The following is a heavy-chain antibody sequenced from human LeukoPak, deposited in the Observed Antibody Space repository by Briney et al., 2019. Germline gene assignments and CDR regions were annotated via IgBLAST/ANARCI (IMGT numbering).Heavy chain of an antibody. D-gene: IGHD4-11*01. J-gene: IGHJ6*03. CDR2: IYYSGST. V-gene: IGHV4-39*07. CDR3: ARTYSNYVYYYMDV. CDR1: GGSISSSSYY. Sequence: PSETLSLTCTVSGGSISSSSYYWGWIRQAPGKGLEWIGSIYYSGSTYYNPSLKSRVTISVDTSKNQFSLKLSSVTAADTAVYYCARTYSNYVYYYMDVWGKGTTVTVSS.